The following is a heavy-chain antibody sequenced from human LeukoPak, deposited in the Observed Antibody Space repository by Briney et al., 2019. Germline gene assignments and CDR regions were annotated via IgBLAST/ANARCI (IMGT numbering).Heavy chain of an antibody. Sequence: PSETLSLTCTVSGGSISSSSYYWGWIRQPPGKGLEWIGSIYYSGSTYYNPSLKSRVTISVDTSKNQFSLKLSSVTAADTAVYYCARDRLEWELSVGYFDYWGQGTLVTVSS. D-gene: IGHD1-26*01. V-gene: IGHV4-39*02. CDR3: ARDRLEWELSVGYFDY. CDR2: IYYSGST. CDR1: GGSISSSSYY. J-gene: IGHJ4*02.